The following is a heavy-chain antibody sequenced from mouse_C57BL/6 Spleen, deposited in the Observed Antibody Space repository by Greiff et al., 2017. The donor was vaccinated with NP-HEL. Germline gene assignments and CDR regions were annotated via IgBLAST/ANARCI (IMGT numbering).Heavy chain of an antibody. CDR3: ERNYGD. D-gene: IGHD1-2*01. V-gene: IGHV1-42*01. J-gene: IGHJ2*01. CDR2: INPSTGGT. Sequence: EVQLPQSGPELVKPGASVKISCKASGYSFTGYYMNWVKQSPEKSLEWIGEINPSTGGTTYNQKFKAKATLTVDKSSSTAYMQLKSLTSEDSAVYYCERNYGDWGQGTTLTVSS. CDR1: GYSFTGYY.